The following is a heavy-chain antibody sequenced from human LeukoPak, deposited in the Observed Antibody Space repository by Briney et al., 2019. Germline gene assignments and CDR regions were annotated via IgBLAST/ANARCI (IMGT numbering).Heavy chain of an antibody. CDR1: GGTFSSYA. D-gene: IGHD3-22*01. CDR3: ARDVPMHYDSSGDAFDI. CDR2: IIPILGIA. V-gene: IGHV1-69*04. Sequence: SVKVSCKASGGTFSSYAISWVRQAPGQGLEWMGRIIPILGIANYAQKFQGRVTITADKSTSTAYMELSSLRSEDTAVYYCARDVPMHYDSSGDAFDIWGQGTMVTVSS. J-gene: IGHJ3*02.